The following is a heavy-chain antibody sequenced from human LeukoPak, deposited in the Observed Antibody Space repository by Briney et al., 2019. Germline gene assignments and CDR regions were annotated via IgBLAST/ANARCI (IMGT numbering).Heavy chain of an antibody. CDR1: GYTFTSYG. CDR3: ARELSGYFDY. D-gene: IGHD1-26*01. CDR2: ISAYNGNT. V-gene: IGHV1-18*01. J-gene: IGHJ4*02. Sequence: AASVKVSCKASGYTFTSYGISWVRQAPGQGLEWMGWISAYNGNTNYAQKFQGRVTMTRDTSISTAYMELSRLRSDDTAVYYCARELSGYFDYWGQGTLVTVSS.